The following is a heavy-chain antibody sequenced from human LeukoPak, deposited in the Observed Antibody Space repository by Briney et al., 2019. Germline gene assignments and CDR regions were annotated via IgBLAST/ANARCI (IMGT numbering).Heavy chain of an antibody. Sequence: ASVKVSCKASGYTFTSYGISWVRQAPGQGLEWMGWISAYNGNTNYAQKLQGRVTMTTDTSTSTAYMELRSLRSDDTAVYYCAREGDYDFWSGYLTDYYYYYYMDVWGKGTTVTVSS. CDR3: AREGDYDFWSGYLTDYYYYYYMDV. J-gene: IGHJ6*03. CDR1: GYTFTSYG. V-gene: IGHV1-18*01. D-gene: IGHD3-3*01. CDR2: ISAYNGNT.